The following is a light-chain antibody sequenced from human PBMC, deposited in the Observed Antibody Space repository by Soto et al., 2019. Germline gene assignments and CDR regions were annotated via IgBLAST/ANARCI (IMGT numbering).Light chain of an antibody. CDR3: STWDDSLNGPV. CDR2: YDD. J-gene: IGLJ3*02. Sequence: QSVLTQPPSVSEAPRQRVTISCSGSSSNIGHNDVNWYQQLPGKPPKLVIYYDDLLPSGVSDRFSGSKSGTSASLAISGLQSEDEADYFCSTWDDSLNGPVFVGGTKLTVL. CDR1: SSNIGHND. V-gene: IGLV1-36*01.